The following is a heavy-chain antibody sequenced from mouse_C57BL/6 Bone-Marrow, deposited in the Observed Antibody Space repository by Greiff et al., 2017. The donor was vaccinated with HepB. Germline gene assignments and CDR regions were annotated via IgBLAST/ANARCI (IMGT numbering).Heavy chain of an antibody. CDR3: ARSIYYYGSRPY. J-gene: IGHJ3*01. CDR1: GYTFTSYW. Sequence: QVQLQQPGAELVKPGASVKMSCKASGYTFTSYWITWVKQRPGQGLEWIGDIYPGSGSTNYNEKFKSKATLTVDKSSSTAYMQLSSLTSEDSAVYYCARSIYYYGSRPYWGQGTLVTVSA. V-gene: IGHV1-55*01. CDR2: IYPGSGST. D-gene: IGHD1-1*01.